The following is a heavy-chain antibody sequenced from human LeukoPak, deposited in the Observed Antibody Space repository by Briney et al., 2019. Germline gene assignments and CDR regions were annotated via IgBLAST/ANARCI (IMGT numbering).Heavy chain of an antibody. Sequence: ASVKVSCKVSGYTLTELSMHWVRQAPGKGLEWMGGFDPEDGETIYAQKFQGRVTMTEDTSTDTAYMELSSLRSEDTAVYYCATVHCSSTSCYTGDAFDIWGQGTMVTVSS. CDR2: FDPEDGET. CDR3: ATVHCSSTSCYTGDAFDI. D-gene: IGHD2-2*02. CDR1: GYTLTELS. J-gene: IGHJ3*02. V-gene: IGHV1-24*01.